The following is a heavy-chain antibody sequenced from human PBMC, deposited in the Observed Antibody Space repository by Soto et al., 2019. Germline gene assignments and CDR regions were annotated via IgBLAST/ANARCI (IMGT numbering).Heavy chain of an antibody. D-gene: IGHD2-2*01. CDR1: GYTFTSYA. Sequence: ASVKVSCKASGYTFTSYAMHWVRQAPGQRLEWMGWINAGNGDTKYSQKFQGRVTITRDTSASTAYMEQSSLRSEDTAVYYCASLLYCSSSSCYVGPLGYWGQGSLVTVSS. V-gene: IGHV1-3*01. CDR2: INAGNGDT. CDR3: ASLLYCSSSSCYVGPLGY. J-gene: IGHJ4*02.